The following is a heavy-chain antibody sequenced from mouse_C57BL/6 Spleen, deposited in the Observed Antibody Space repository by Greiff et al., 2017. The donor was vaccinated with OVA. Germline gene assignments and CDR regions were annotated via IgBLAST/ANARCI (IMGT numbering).Heavy chain of an antibody. D-gene: IGHD2-2*01. CDR2: IWSGGST. CDR3: ASIYYGYDYAMDY. V-gene: IGHV2-2*01. Sequence: VQLKESGPGLVQPSQSLSITCTVSGFSLTSYGVHWVRQSPGKGLEWLGVIWSGGSTDYNAAFISRLSISKDNSKSQVFFKMNSLQADDTAIYYCASIYYGYDYAMDYWGQGTSVTVSS. J-gene: IGHJ4*01. CDR1: GFSLTSYG.